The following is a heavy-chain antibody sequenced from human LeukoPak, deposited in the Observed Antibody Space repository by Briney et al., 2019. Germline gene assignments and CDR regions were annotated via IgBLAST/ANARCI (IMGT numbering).Heavy chain of an antibody. Sequence: ASVKVSCKASGGTFSSYAISWVRQAPGQGLEWMGGIIPIFGTANYAQKLQGRVTITADKSTSTAYMELSSLRSEDTAVYYCARDAGGCSSTSCYQRYYYYYGMDVWGKGTTVTVSS. CDR1: GGTFSSYA. D-gene: IGHD2-2*01. V-gene: IGHV1-69*06. CDR2: IIPIFGTA. J-gene: IGHJ6*04. CDR3: ARDAGGCSSTSCYQRYYYYYGMDV.